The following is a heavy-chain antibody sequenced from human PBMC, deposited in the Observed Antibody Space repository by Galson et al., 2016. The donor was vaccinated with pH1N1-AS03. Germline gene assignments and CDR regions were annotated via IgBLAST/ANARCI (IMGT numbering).Heavy chain of an antibody. CDR1: GGTFGNYA. V-gene: IGHV1-69*01. CDR3: ARDRHYDSSGRYFYESEH. CDR2: IHPIFGTP. D-gene: IGHD3-22*01. J-gene: IGHJ4*02. Sequence: VSCKASGGTFGNYAISWMRQAPGQGLEWMGGIHPIFGTPSYAQKFQGRLTVTADDSTSAAYMELSSLTSEDTAIYYCARDRHYDSSGRYFYESEHWGQGTLVIVSS.